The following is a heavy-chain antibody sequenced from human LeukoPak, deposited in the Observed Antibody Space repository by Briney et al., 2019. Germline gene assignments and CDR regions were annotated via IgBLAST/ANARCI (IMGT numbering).Heavy chain of an antibody. Sequence: ASVKVSCKASGYTFTSYYMHWVRQAPGQGLEWMGLINPTGDSTGYAQKFQGRVTMTRDMPTSTDYMELSSLRSEDTAIYYCARDNSVGDNAWWFDPWGQGTPVTVSS. CDR1: GYTFTSYY. D-gene: IGHD1-26*01. CDR3: ARDNSVGDNAWWFDP. J-gene: IGHJ5*02. CDR2: INPTGDST. V-gene: IGHV1-46*01.